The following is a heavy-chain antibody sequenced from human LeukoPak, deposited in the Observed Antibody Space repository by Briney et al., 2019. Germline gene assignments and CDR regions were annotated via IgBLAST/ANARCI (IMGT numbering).Heavy chain of an antibody. CDR2: ITSDGSST. CDR3: SRGVGATDS. J-gene: IGHJ4*02. CDR1: GFTFSSYW. Sequence: GGSLRLSCTASGFTFSSYWMHWVRQAPGKGLEWVSRITSDGSSTSHADSVKGRFTISRDNAKNTLYLQMNSLRAEDTAVYYCSRGVGATDSWGQGTLVTVSP. V-gene: IGHV3-74*01. D-gene: IGHD1-26*01.